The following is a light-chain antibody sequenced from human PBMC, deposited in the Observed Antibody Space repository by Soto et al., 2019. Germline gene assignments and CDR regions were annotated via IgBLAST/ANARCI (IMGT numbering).Light chain of an antibody. CDR3: QQYDNLPIT. CDR2: DAS. J-gene: IGKJ5*01. V-gene: IGKV1-33*01. Sequence: DVQMTQSPSSLSASVGYRVTITCQAIQDISNYLNWYQQKPGKAPKLLIYDASNLETGVPSRFSGSGSGTDFTFTISSLQPEDIATYYCQQYDNLPITFGQGTRLEIK. CDR1: QDISNY.